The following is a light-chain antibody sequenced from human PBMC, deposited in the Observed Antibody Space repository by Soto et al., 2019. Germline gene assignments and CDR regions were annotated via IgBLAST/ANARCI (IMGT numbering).Light chain of an antibody. CDR1: SSNIGSGT. CDR3: SSYTSSSSRV. Sequence: QSVLTQPPSVSGTPGQRVTISCSGSSSNIGSGTVNWYQQVPGTAPKLLIYNNNQWPSGVPDRFSGSKSGTSGSLAISGLQSEDEADYYCSSYTSSSSRVFGTGTKVTVL. J-gene: IGLJ1*01. CDR2: NNN. V-gene: IGLV1-44*01.